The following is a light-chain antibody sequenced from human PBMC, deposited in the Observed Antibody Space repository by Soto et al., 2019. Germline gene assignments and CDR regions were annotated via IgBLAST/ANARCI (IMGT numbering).Light chain of an antibody. Sequence: DIVLTQSPANLSLSPGERATLSCRASQSVSSYFAWYQQKPGQAPRLLIYDASNRATGIPARFSGSGSGTDFTLTISRLEPEDFAVYYCQQYGNSPQTFGQGTKVDIK. V-gene: IGKV3-11*01. CDR2: DAS. CDR1: QSVSSY. J-gene: IGKJ1*01. CDR3: QQYGNSPQT.